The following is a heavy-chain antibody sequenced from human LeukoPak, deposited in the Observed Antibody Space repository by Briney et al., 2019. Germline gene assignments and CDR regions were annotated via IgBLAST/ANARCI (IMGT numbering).Heavy chain of an antibody. CDR3: ARDVAFYGSSWHNWFDP. V-gene: IGHV1-18*01. Sequence: GASVKVSCKASGYSFVGYGITWVRQAPGQGLEWMGWFNPENGNTNYAQKVQGRVTMTTDTSTNTAYMELRSLGSDDTAVYYCARDVAFYGSSWHNWFDPWGQGTLVTVSS. CDR1: GYSFVGYG. CDR2: FNPENGNT. J-gene: IGHJ5*02. D-gene: IGHD6-13*01.